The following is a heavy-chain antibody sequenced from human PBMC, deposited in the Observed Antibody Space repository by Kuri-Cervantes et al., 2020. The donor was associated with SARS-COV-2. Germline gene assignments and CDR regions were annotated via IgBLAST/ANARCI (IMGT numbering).Heavy chain of an antibody. D-gene: IGHD1-26*01. J-gene: IGHJ4*02. CDR2: ISSSSSTI. CDR3: ARGYGGSYRDYFDY. Sequence: GESLKISCAASGFTFSSYSMNWVRQAPGKGLEWVSYISSSSSTIYYADSVKGRFTISRDNSKNTLYLQMNSLRAEDTAVYYCARGYGGSYRDYFDYWGQGTLVTVSS. V-gene: IGHV3-48*01. CDR1: GFTFSSYS.